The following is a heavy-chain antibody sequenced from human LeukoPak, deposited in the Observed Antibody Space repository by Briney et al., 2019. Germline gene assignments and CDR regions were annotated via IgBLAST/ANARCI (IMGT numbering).Heavy chain of an antibody. J-gene: IGHJ4*02. D-gene: IGHD3-10*01. CDR3: ARGREIHGGSDTKLDDY. CDR2: ISPRSGDT. CDR1: GYTFTSNY. V-gene: IGHV1-2*02. Sequence: ASVKVSCKASGYTFTSNYMHWARQAPGQGLEWMGWISPRSGDTSYAQKFQGRVTMTRDTSINTVDMDLSGLTSDDTAVFYCARGREIHGGSDTKLDDYWGQGTLVTVSS.